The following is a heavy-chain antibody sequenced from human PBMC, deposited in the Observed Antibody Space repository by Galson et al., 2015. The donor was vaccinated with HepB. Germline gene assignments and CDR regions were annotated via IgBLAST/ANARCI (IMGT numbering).Heavy chain of an antibody. Sequence: SETLSLTCSVAGVSIRSYYWSWVRQVPGVGLEWIGHIYYIGGSKYNPSLKSRVTISVDASASHLSLKLNSVSAADPAVYYCAGAVRVGYSAHDVWGQGTTVIVSS. J-gene: IGHJ6*02. CDR1: GVSIRSYY. CDR3: AGAVRVGYSAHDV. CDR2: IYYIGGS. D-gene: IGHD3-22*01. V-gene: IGHV4-59*01.